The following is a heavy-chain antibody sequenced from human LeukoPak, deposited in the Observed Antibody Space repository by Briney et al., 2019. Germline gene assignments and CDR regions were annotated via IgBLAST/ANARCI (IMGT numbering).Heavy chain of an antibody. CDR1: GYTFTAQY. Sequence: ASVKVSCKASGYTFTAQYMHWVRQAPGQGLEWMGRINPNSGGTNYAQKFQGRVTMTRDTSISTAYMELSRLRSDDTAVYYCARDRTRQLVRWGSSLDYWGQGTLVTVSS. CDR2: INPNSGGT. J-gene: IGHJ4*02. CDR3: ARDRTRQLVRWGSSLDY. D-gene: IGHD6-13*01. V-gene: IGHV1-2*06.